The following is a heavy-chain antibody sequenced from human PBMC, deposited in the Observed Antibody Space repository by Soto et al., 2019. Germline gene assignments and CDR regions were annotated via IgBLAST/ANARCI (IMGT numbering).Heavy chain of an antibody. D-gene: IGHD3-3*01. J-gene: IGHJ6*02. CDR3: ARCAYGSYTFGIDV. CDR1: GVSISSSHW. Sequence: VQLRESGPGLVKSSGTLSLTCAVSGVSISSSHWWTWVRQPPGKGLEWIGEIHYSGTTNYNPPLGGRVTISADKSRNQFSLILSSVTAPDTAVYYCARCAYGSYTFGIDVWGQGTTVTVSS. V-gene: IGHV4-4*02. CDR2: IHYSGTT.